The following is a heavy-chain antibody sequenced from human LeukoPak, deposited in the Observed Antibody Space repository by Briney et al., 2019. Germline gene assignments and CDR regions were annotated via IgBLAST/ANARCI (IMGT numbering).Heavy chain of an antibody. D-gene: IGHD1-26*01. CDR2: MEPKSGGT. CDR1: RYTFTGYY. V-gene: IGHV1-2*02. CDR3: ARDGESSGSDDFDY. J-gene: IGHJ4*02. Sequence: ASVKVSCKASRYTFTGYYMHWVRQAPGQGLEWMGWMEPKSGGTKYAEKFQGRVTMTRDTSISTAYMELSSLRSDDTASYYCARDGESSGSDDFDYWGQGTLVTVSS.